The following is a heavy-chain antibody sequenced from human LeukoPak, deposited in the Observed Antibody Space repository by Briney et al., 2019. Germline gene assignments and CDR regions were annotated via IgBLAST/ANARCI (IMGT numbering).Heavy chain of an antibody. V-gene: IGHV3-74*03. CDR1: GFTFSNYW. CDR3: ARDQDTAMVLCYYGMDV. D-gene: IGHD5-18*01. Sequence: GGSLRLSCAASGFTFSNYWIHWVRQAPGKGLVWVSRIDNAGSITTYADSVKGRFTISRDNAENTLYLQMNSLRVEDTAVYYCARDQDTAMVLCYYGMDVRGQGTTVTVSS. J-gene: IGHJ6*02. CDR2: IDNAGSIT.